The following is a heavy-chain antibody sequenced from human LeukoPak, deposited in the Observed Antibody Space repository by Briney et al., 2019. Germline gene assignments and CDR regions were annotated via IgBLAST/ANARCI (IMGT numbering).Heavy chain of an antibody. Sequence: SETLSLTCAVYGGSFSGYYWSWIRQPPGKGLEWIGEINHSGSTNYNPSLKSRVTISVDTSKNQFSLKLSSVTAADTAVYYCARYRWWGDPHFDYWGQGTLVTVSS. D-gene: IGHD2-8*02. CDR1: GGSFSGYY. V-gene: IGHV4-34*01. CDR3: ARYRWWGDPHFDY. J-gene: IGHJ4*02. CDR2: INHSGST.